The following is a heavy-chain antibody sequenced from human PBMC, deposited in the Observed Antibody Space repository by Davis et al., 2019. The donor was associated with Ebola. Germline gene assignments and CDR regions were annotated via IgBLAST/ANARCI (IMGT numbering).Heavy chain of an antibody. V-gene: IGHV3-33*01. D-gene: IGHD3-10*01. J-gene: IGHJ5*02. CDR1: GFTFSSYG. CDR3: ARDRGPRGWFDP. Sequence: GESLKTPCAASGFTFSSYGMHRVRQAPGKGLEWVAVIWYEGSNKYYADSVKGRFTISRDNSKNTLYLQMNSLRAEDTAVYYCARDRGPRGWFDPWGQGTLVTVSS. CDR2: IWYEGSNK.